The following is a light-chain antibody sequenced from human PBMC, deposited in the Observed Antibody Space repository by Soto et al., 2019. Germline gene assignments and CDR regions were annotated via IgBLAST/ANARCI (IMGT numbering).Light chain of an antibody. CDR2: YDR. Sequence: SYELTQPPSVSVAPGETATITCGGDNIESKSVHWYQQKPGQAPVLVIYYDRDRPSGIPERFSGSNSGDTATLTISWVEAGDEADYYCQVWDGDSDHVGFGGGTKLTVL. CDR3: QVWDGDSDHVG. CDR1: NIESKS. J-gene: IGLJ2*01. V-gene: IGLV3-21*04.